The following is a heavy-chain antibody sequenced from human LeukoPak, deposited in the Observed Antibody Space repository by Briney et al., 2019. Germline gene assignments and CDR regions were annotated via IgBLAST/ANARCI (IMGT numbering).Heavy chain of an antibody. V-gene: IGHV4-59*01. CDR3: ARAPIPYDRSRTDYRFDP. D-gene: IGHD3-16*01. Sequence: PSETLSLTCTVSGGAISSYYWSWIRQPPGQGLEWIAYMFYSGTTNYNPSLRSRVTISLDTSKSQFSLKLTSVTAADTAVYYCARAPIPYDRSRTDYRFDPWGQGTLVTVAS. CDR2: MFYSGTT. CDR1: GGAISSYY. J-gene: IGHJ5*02.